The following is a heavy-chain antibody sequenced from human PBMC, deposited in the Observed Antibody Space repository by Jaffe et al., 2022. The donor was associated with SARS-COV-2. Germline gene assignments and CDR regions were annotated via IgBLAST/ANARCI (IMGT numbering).Heavy chain of an antibody. J-gene: IGHJ1*01. CDR3: ARGRTTVVTGYFQH. CDR1: GFTFSSYG. V-gene: IGHV3-33*01. D-gene: IGHD4-17*01. CDR2: IWYDGSNK. Sequence: QVQLVESGGGVVQPGRSLRLSCAASGFTFSSYGMHWVRQAPGKGLEWVAVIWYDGSNKYYADSVKGRFTISRDNSKNTLYLQMNSLRAEDTAVYYCARGRTTVVTGYFQHWGQGTLVTVSS.